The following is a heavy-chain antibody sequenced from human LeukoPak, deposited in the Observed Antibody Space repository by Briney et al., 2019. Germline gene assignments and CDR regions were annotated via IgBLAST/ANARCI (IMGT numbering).Heavy chain of an antibody. D-gene: IGHD5-18*01. J-gene: IGHJ4*02. V-gene: IGHV4-34*01. Sequence: EPSETLSLTCTVSGGSISSYYWSWIRQPPGKGLEWIGEINHSGSTNYNPSLKSRVTISVDTSKNQFSLKLSSVTAADTAVYYCASIRGYSYSPQDWGQGTLVTVSS. CDR3: ASIRGYSYSPQD. CDR1: GGSISSYY. CDR2: INHSGST.